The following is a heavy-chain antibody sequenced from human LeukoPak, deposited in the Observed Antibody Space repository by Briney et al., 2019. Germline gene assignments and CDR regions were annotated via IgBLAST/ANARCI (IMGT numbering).Heavy chain of an antibody. V-gene: IGHV3-48*03. J-gene: IGHJ4*02. CDR3: ARFVRGGSNSMPSFDY. CDR2: INSGANTI. D-gene: IGHD1-26*01. Sequence: PGGSLRLSCVASGFTFSTYEMNWVRQAPGKGLEWVSYINSGANTIFYADSVKGRFTISRDNAKNSLYLQMNSLRAEDTAVYYCARFVRGGSNSMPSFDYWGQGTLVTVSS. CDR1: GFTFSTYE.